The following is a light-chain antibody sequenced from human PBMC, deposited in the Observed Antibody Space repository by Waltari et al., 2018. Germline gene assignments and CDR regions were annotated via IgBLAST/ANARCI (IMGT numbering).Light chain of an antibody. CDR3: QQSYSTPWT. CDR1: QSILSRSNNRNA. J-gene: IGKJ1*01. V-gene: IGKV4-1*01. CDR2: WAA. Sequence: DIVMTQSPDSLAVSLGERATINCKSSQSILSRSNNRNAFAWYQQKPGQPPKLLFFWAATREAGAPDRFSGSGSGTDFTLTISSLQAEDFATYYCQQSYSTPWTFGQGTKVEIK.